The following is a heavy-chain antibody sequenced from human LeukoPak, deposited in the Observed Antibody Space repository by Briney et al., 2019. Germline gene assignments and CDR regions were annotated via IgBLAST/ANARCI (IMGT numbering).Heavy chain of an antibody. CDR2: IMPILGTT. D-gene: IGHD6-6*01. V-gene: IGHV1-69*06. J-gene: IGHJ6*03. CDR3: ARSIMGGSSSESSYYYYYMDV. CDR1: GGTFSNYA. Sequence: SVKVSCKASGGTFSNYAISWVRQAPGQGLEWMGGIMPILGTTNYAQKFQGRVTINADKSTGTAYMELSSLRSEDTAVYYCARSIMGGSSSESSYYYYYMDVWGKGTTVTISS.